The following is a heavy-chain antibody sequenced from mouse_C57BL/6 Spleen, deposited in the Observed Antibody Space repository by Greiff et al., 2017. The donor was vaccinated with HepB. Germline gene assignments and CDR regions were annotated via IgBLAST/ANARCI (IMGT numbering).Heavy chain of an antibody. CDR2: IDPENGDT. Sequence: EVQLQQSGAELVRPGASVKLSCTASGFNIKDDYMHWVKQRPEQGLEWIGWIDPENGDTEYASKFQGKATITADTSSNTAYLQLSSLTSEDTAVYYCTTRGLRNGYYAWFAYWGQGTLVTVSA. CDR3: TTRGLRNGYYAWFAY. V-gene: IGHV14-4*01. CDR1: GFNIKDDY. J-gene: IGHJ3*01. D-gene: IGHD2-3*01.